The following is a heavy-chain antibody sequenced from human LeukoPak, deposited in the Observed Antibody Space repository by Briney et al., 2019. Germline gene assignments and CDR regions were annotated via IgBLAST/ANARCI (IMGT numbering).Heavy chain of an antibody. CDR2: IYYTGST. CDR1: GGSISSSSYY. Sequence: SETLSLTCTVSGGSISSSSYYWGWTRQPPGKGLEWIGSIYYTGSTCYNPSLKNRLTISVDTSKNQFSLKLSSVTAADTAVYYCATNRAPYSRWFDPWGHGTLVTVSS. J-gene: IGHJ5*02. D-gene: IGHD1-14*01. V-gene: IGHV4-39*01. CDR3: ATNRAPYSRWFDP.